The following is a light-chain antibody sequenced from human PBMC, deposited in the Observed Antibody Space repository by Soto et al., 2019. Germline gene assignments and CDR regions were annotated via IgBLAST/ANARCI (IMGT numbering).Light chain of an antibody. Sequence: DIVMTQSPDSLAVSLGERATINCKSSQSVLYSSNNKNYLAWYQQKPGKAPNLLIYSSSTLQSGVPSRFSGSGSGTDFTLTISSLQPEDFATYYCQQSFSSRWTFGQGTRVEIK. J-gene: IGKJ1*01. CDR3: QQSFSSRWT. CDR2: SSS. CDR1: QSVLYSSNNKNY. V-gene: IGKV4-1*01.